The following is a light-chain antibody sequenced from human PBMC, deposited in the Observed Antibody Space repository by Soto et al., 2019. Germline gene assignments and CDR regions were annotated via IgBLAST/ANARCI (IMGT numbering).Light chain of an antibody. CDR2: AVT. CDR1: SSEIGAFNH. V-gene: IGLV2-14*03. CDR3: SSYTSSSSYV. Sequence: QSALTQPASMSDSPGRSITVCCIGTSSEIGAFNHDSWHQLEPGKAPKLLIYAVTPRPSGVSSRFSGSKTGNTDSLIMSGLPAEDEADYYCSSYTSSSSYVFGSGTKVTVL. J-gene: IGLJ1*01.